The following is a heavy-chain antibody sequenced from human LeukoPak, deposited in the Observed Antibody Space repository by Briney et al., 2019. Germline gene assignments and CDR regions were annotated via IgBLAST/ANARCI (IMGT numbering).Heavy chain of an antibody. CDR2: IYYSGST. CDR1: GGSISSSNYY. Sequence: PSETLSLTCTVSGGSISSSNYYWGWIRQPPGKGLEWIGSIYYSGSTYYNPSLKSRVTISVDTSKNQFSLKLSSVTAADTAVYYCARRPGNWFDPWGQGTLVTVSS. CDR3: ARRPGNWFDP. J-gene: IGHJ5*02. V-gene: IGHV4-39*01.